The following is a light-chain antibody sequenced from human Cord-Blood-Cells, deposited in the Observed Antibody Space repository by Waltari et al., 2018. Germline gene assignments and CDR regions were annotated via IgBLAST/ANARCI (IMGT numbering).Light chain of an antibody. J-gene: IGLJ1*01. CDR1: RSDVGGYKY. CDR2: DVS. CDR3: SSYTSSSTNYV. V-gene: IGLV2-14*01. Sequence: QSALTQPASVSGSPGQSITLSCTGTRSDVGGYKYVSWYQQHPGKAPKLMIYDVSNRPSGVSNRFSGSKSGNTASLTISGLQAEDEADYYCSSYTSSSTNYVFGTGTKVTVL.